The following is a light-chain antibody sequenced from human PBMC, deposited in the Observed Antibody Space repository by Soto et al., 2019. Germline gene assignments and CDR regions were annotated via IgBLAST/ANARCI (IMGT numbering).Light chain of an antibody. CDR3: AAWDDSLIGIWV. CDR2: SDN. V-gene: IGLV1-44*01. J-gene: IGLJ3*02. CDR1: NSNIGRTA. Sequence: QSVLTQPPSASGTPGQRVTISCSGSNSNIGRTAVNWYQQLPGTAPRLLISSDNRRPSGVPDRFSASKSGTSASLAISGLQSDDEADYYYAAWDDSLIGIWVFGGGTKLTVL.